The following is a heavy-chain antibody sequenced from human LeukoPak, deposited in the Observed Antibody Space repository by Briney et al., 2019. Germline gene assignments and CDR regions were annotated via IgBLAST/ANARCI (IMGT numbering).Heavy chain of an antibody. CDR1: GYTFTSYA. V-gene: IGHV1-3*01. D-gene: IGHD2-15*01. J-gene: IGHJ4*02. Sequence: GASVKVSCKASGYTFTSYAMHWVRQAPGQRLEWMGWINAGNGNTKYSQKFQGRVTITRDTSASTAYMELSSLRSEDTAVYYCARPFEYCSGGSCYSRGSFDYWGQRTLVTVSS. CDR3: ARPFEYCSGGSCYSRGSFDY. CDR2: INAGNGNT.